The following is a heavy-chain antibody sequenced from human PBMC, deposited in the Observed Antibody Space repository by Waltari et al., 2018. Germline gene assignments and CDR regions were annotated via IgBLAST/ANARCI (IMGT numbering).Heavy chain of an antibody. CDR3: AREGGAYYYGMDV. D-gene: IGHD3-16*01. Sequence: QVQLVQSGAEVKKPGSSVKVSCKASGGTFSSYAISWVRRAPGQGLEWMGRIIPILGIANYAQKFQGRVTITADESTSTAYMELSSLRSEDTAVYYCAREGGAYYYGMDVWGQGTTVTVSS. J-gene: IGHJ6*02. CDR2: IIPILGIA. CDR1: GGTFSSYA. V-gene: IGHV1-69*04.